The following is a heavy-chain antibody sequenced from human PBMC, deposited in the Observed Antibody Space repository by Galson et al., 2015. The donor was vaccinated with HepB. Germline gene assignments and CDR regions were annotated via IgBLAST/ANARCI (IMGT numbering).Heavy chain of an antibody. CDR2: ISSSSSYI. J-gene: IGHJ4*02. Sequence: SLRLSCAASGFTFSLYSMNWVRQAPGKGLEWVSSISSSSSYIYYADSVKGRFTISRDNAKNSMYLQMNSLRAEDTAVYYCARDGSYGDFDYWGQGTLVTVSS. V-gene: IGHV3-21*01. CDR3: ARDGSYGDFDY. D-gene: IGHD1-26*01. CDR1: GFTFSLYS.